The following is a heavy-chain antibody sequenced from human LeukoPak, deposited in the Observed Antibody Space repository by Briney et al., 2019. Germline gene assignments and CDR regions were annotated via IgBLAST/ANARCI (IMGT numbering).Heavy chain of an antibody. D-gene: IGHD1-26*01. J-gene: IGHJ4*02. CDR3: ARNVRGGATYLDY. Sequence: SETLSLTCTVSGGSISNYFWTWIRQPAGKGLEWIGRIYSSGTINYNPSLKSRVTMSVDTSKNQFSLKMTSVTAADTAVYYCARNVRGGATYLDYWGQGTLVTVSS. CDR1: GGSISNYF. CDR2: IYSSGTI. V-gene: IGHV4-4*07.